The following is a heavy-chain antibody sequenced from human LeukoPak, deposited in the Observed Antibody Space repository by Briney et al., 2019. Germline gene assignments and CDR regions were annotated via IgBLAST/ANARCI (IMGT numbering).Heavy chain of an antibody. D-gene: IGHD2-2*01. Sequence: ASVTVSCKPSGYTFTVNYLHWVRQAPGKGLEWEGWMNPNSGLTVYAQNFQGRVTMTRDTSISTAYMELSSLTSDDTAVYYCTRGAGTSWFDYWGQGSPVTVSS. CDR1: GYTFTVNY. CDR2: MNPNSGLT. V-gene: IGHV1-2*02. CDR3: TRGAGTSWFDY. J-gene: IGHJ4*02.